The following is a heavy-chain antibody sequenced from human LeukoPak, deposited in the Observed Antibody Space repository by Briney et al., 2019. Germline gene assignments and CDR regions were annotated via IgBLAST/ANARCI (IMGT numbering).Heavy chain of an antibody. D-gene: IGHD2-21*02. CDR1: GYTFTSYY. Sequence: ASVTVSCKASGYTFTSYYMHWVRQAPGQGLEWMGIINPMGGSTSYAQKFQGRVTMTRDTSTSTVYMELSSLRSEDTAVYYCARDRVDCGGDCYGGYFDYWGQGTLVTVSS. CDR3: ARDRVDCGGDCYGGYFDY. J-gene: IGHJ4*02. CDR2: INPMGGST. V-gene: IGHV1-46*01.